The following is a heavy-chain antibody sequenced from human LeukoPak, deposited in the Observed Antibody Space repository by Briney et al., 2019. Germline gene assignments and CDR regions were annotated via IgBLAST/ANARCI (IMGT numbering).Heavy chain of an antibody. CDR2: INHSGST. V-gene: IGHV4-34*01. CDR1: GGSFSGYY. D-gene: IGHD6-13*01. CDR3: ARGELAAAGCFDY. J-gene: IGHJ4*02. Sequence: SETLSLTCAVYGGSFSGYYWSWIRQPPGKGLEWIGEINHSGSTNYNPSLKSRVTISVDTSKNQFSLKLSSVTAADTAVYYCARGELAAAGCFDYWGQGTLVTVSS.